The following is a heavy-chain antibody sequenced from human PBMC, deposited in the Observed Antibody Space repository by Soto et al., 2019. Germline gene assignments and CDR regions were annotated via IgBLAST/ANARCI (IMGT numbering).Heavy chain of an antibody. V-gene: IGHV3-30*03. CDR2: ISSDGSNE. D-gene: IGHD6-13*01. CDR1: AFTFSTYG. Sequence: GGSLRLSCAASAFTFSTYGMHWGRQSLGKGLEWVTLISSDGSNEYYADSVKGRFTISRDNSKNILDLEMNSLRTEDTALYYCARAAADRYYYYGMDVWGQGTTVTVSS. CDR3: ARAAADRYYYYGMDV. J-gene: IGHJ6*02.